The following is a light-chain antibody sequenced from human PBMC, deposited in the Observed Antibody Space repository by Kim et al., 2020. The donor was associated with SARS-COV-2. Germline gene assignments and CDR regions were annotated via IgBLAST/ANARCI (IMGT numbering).Light chain of an antibody. J-gene: IGLJ3*02. V-gene: IGLV1-44*01. CDR1: SSNIGSNT. Sequence: ELTQPPSASGTPGQRVTISCSGSSSNIGSNTVNWYQQFPGTAPQLLIDTDDRRPSGVSDRVSCSKSGTSASLAISALRSEDEAAYYCATWDDSLDVWMFGGGTKVTV. CDR3: ATWDDSLDVWM. CDR2: TDD.